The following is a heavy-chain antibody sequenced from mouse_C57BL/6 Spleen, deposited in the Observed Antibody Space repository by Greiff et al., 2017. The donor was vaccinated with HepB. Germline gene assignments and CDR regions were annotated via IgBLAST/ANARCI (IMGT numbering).Heavy chain of an antibody. J-gene: IGHJ3*01. D-gene: IGHD2-4*01. CDR3: ARHGDYGAWFAY. CDR2: ISSGGSYT. Sequence: EVKLMESGGDLVKPGGSLKLSCAASGFTFSSYGMSWVRQTPDKRLEWVATISSGGSYTYYPDSVKGRFTISRDNAKNTLYLQMSSLKSEDTAMYYCARHGDYGAWFAYWGQGTLVTVSA. CDR1: GFTFSSYG. V-gene: IGHV5-6*01.